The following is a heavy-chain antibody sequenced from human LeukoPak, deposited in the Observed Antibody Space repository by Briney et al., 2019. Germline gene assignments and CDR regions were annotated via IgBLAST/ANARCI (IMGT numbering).Heavy chain of an antibody. CDR2: INPSGGST. J-gene: IGHJ6*02. D-gene: IGHD1-26*01. CDR3: ARFVRELYGMDV. CDR1: GYTFTSYH. V-gene: IGHV1-46*01. Sequence: ASVKVSCKASGYTFTSYHMYWVRQAPGQGLEWMGIINPSGGSTSYAQKFQGRVTMTRDTSTSTVYMELSSLRSEDTAVYYCARFVRELYGMDVWGQGTTVTVSS.